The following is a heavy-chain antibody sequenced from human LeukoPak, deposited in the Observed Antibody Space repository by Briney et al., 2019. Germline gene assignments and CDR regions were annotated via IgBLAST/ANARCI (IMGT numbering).Heavy chain of an antibody. J-gene: IGHJ4*02. CDR2: MNPNSGDT. CDR1: GYTFTSYN. V-gene: IGHV1-8*01. CDR3: ARGGFGSGSYSDY. Sequence: ASVTVSCKASGYTFTSYNINWVRQATGQGLEWMGWMNPNSGDTGYVQKFQGRVTMTRDTSISTAYMELSSLRSEDTAVYYCARGGFGSGSYSDYWGQGTLVTVSS. D-gene: IGHD3-10*01.